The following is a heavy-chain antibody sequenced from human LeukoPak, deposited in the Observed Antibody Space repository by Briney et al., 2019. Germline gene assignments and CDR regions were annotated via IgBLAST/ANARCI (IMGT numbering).Heavy chain of an antibody. CDR3: ARLHYGGNYGYYYYYMDV. D-gene: IGHD4-23*01. CDR2: IYYTGST. Sequence: SETLSLTCTVSGGSISSYYWSWTRQPPGKGLEWIGSIYYTGSTYYNPSLKSRVTISVDTSKNQFSLKLSSVTAADTAVYYCARLHYGGNYGYYYYYMDVWGKGTTVTISS. V-gene: IGHV4-39*01. J-gene: IGHJ6*03. CDR1: GGSISSYY.